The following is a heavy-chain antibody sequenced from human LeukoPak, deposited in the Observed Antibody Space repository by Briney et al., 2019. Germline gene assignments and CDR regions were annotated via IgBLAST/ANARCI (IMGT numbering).Heavy chain of an antibody. CDR3: AKDRDDSGDYAFDY. V-gene: IGHV3-23*01. D-gene: IGHD4-17*01. J-gene: IGHJ4*02. Sequence: SRSGDYTKYADSVKGRFTISRDNSKNTLSLQVSGLRAEDTAIYYCAKDRDDSGDYAFDYWGQGILVSVSS. CDR2: SRSGDYT.